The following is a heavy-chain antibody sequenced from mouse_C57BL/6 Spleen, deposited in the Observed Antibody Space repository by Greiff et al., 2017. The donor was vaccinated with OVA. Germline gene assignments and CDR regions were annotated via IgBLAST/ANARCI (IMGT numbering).Heavy chain of an antibody. CDR2: ISDGGSYT. V-gene: IGHV5-4*01. Sequence: EVQLQQSGGGLVKPGGSLKLSCAASGFTFSSYAMSWVRQTPEKRLEWVATISDGGSYTYYPDNVKGRFTISRDNAKNNLYLQMSHLKSEDTAMYYCARGGYYDYDWFAYWGQGTLVTVSA. CDR3: ARGGYYDYDWFAY. D-gene: IGHD2-4*01. CDR1: GFTFSSYA. J-gene: IGHJ3*01.